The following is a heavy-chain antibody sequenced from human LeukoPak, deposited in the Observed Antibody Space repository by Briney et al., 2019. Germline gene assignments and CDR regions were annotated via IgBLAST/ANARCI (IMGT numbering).Heavy chain of an antibody. CDR2: IRYDGSNK. CDR1: RFTFSSYS. J-gene: IGHJ3*02. Sequence: PGGSLRLSCAASRFTFSSYSMNWVRQAPGKGLEWVAFIRYDGSNKYYADSVKGRFTISRDNSKNTLYLQMSSLRAEDTAVYYCARGQHRVAYSDDAFDIWGQGTMVTVSS. CDR3: ARGQHRVAYSDDAFDI. V-gene: IGHV3-30*02. D-gene: IGHD2-15*01.